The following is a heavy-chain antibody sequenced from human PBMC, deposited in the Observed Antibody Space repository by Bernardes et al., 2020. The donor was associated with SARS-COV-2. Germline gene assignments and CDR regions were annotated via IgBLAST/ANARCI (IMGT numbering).Heavy chain of an antibody. V-gene: IGHV4-59*01. D-gene: IGHD3-3*01. CDR2: IYYSGST. CDR1: GGSISSYY. CDR3: ARDRDDFWSGYGY. Sequence: SETLSLTCTVSGGSISSYYWSWIRQPPGKGLEWIGYIYYSGSTNYNPSLKSRVTISVDTSKNQFSLKLSSVTAADTAVYYCARDRDDFWSGYGYWGQGTLVTVSS. J-gene: IGHJ4*02.